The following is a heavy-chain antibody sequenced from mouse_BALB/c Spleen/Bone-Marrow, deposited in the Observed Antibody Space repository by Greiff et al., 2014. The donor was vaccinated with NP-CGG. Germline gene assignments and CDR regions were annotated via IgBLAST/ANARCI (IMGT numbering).Heavy chain of an antibody. CDR3: AREKYGPAWFAY. D-gene: IGHD1-2*01. CDR1: GYTFTDNY. Sequence: EVQLQQSGPELVKPGASVKMSCKASGYTFTDNYMKWAKQSHGKSLEWIGDINPNNGDTFYNQKLKGKATLTVDKSSSTAYMHLNSLTSEDSAVYYCAREKYGPAWFAYWGQGTLVTVSA. J-gene: IGHJ3*01. CDR2: INPNNGDT. V-gene: IGHV1-26*01.